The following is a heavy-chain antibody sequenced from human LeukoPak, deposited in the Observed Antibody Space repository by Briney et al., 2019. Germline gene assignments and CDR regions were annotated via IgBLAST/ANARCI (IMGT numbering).Heavy chain of an antibody. J-gene: IGHJ4*02. V-gene: IGHV3-23*01. CDR1: GFTFSDYA. D-gene: IGHD1-1*01. CDR2: ITTSGGST. CDR3: AKALSGTLAGNFDY. Sequence: PGGFLRLSCAASGFTFSDYAMTWVRQAPGKGLEWVSTITTSGGSTYYADSVKGRFTISRDNSKNTLYLQMNSLRAEDTAVYYCAKALSGTLAGNFDYWGQGTLVTVSS.